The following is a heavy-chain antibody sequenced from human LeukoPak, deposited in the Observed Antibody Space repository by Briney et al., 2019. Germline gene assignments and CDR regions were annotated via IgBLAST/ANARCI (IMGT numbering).Heavy chain of an antibody. CDR1: GYTFTGYY. CDR2: INPNSGGT. Sequence: ASVKVSCKASGYTFTGYYMHWVRQAPGQGLEWMGWINPNSGGTNYAQKFQGRVTMTRDTSISTAYMELSRLGSDDTAVYYCARDYRCSSTSCYIGPPSIWGQGTMVTVSS. J-gene: IGHJ3*02. CDR3: ARDYRCSSTSCYIGPPSI. V-gene: IGHV1-2*02. D-gene: IGHD2-2*02.